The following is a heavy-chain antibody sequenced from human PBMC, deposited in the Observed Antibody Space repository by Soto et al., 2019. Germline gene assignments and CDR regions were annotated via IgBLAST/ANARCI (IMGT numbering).Heavy chain of an antibody. Sequence: GGSLRLSCAASGFTFSSYAMHWVRQAPGKGLVWVSRINSDGSSTSYADSVKGRFTISRDNAKNTLYLQMNSLRAEDTAVYYCARDSRYGIFDYWGQGTLVTVSS. V-gene: IGHV3-74*01. CDR2: INSDGSST. CDR3: ARDSRYGIFDY. CDR1: GFTFSSYA. J-gene: IGHJ4*02. D-gene: IGHD4-17*01.